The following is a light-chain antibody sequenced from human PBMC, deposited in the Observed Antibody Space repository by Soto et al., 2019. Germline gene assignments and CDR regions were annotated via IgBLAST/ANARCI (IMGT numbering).Light chain of an antibody. CDR2: AAS. CDR3: QQSYSAPYT. Sequence: DIPMTQSPSFLSASVGDRVTITCRASQSIYSSLNWYHQKPGKAPKLLIYAASNLQSGVPSRFSGSGSGTDFTLSISSLQPEDFATYYCQQSYSAPYTFGQGTKLEI. V-gene: IGKV1-39*01. CDR1: QSIYSS. J-gene: IGKJ2*01.